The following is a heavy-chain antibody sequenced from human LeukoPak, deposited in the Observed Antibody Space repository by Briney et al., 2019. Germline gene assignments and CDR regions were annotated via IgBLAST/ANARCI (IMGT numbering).Heavy chain of an antibody. Sequence: PSETLSLTCTVSGGSISSYYWGWIRQPPGKGLEWIGYIYYSGSTNYNPSLKSRVTISVDTSKNQFSLKLSSVTAADTAVYYCARASLHYYDSSGYYPNDAFDIWGQGTMVTVSS. D-gene: IGHD3-22*01. CDR1: GGSISSYY. CDR2: IYYSGST. J-gene: IGHJ3*02. V-gene: IGHV4-59*01. CDR3: ARASLHYYDSSGYYPNDAFDI.